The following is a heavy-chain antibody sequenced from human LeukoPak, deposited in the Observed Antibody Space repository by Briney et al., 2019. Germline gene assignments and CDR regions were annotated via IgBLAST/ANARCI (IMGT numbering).Heavy chain of an antibody. Sequence: PSETLSLTCTVSGGSISSSSYYWGWIRQPPGKGLEWIGSIYYSGSTYYNPSLKSRVTISVDTSKNQFSLKLSSVTAADTAVYYCARDQVVGESGSYWDYFDYWGQGTLVTVSS. CDR1: GGSISSSSYY. CDR2: IYYSGST. D-gene: IGHD1-26*01. V-gene: IGHV4-39*07. J-gene: IGHJ4*02. CDR3: ARDQVVGESGSYWDYFDY.